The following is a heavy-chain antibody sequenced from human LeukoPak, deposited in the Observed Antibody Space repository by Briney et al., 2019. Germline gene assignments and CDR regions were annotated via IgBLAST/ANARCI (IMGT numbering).Heavy chain of an antibody. J-gene: IGHJ3*02. CDR2: IYSGGST. CDR3: ARDGFSSGYPYDAFDI. D-gene: IGHD3-22*01. Sequence: GRSLRLSCSASGFAFSNYGVHWVRQAPGKGLEWVSVIYSGGSTYYADSVKGRFTISRDNSKNTLYLQMNSLRAEDTAVYYCARDGFSSGYPYDAFDIWGQGTMVTVSS. CDR1: GFAFSNYG. V-gene: IGHV3-53*01.